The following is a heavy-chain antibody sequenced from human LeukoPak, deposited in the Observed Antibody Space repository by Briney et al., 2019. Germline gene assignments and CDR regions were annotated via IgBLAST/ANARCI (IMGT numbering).Heavy chain of an antibody. CDR1: GYTFTSYY. CDR3: ARDQSSARMYYYDSSGYYYVY. D-gene: IGHD3-22*01. J-gene: IGHJ4*02. CDR2: INPSGGST. Sequence: EASVKVSCKASGYTFTSYYMHWVRQAPGQGLEWMGIINPSGGSTSYAQKFQGRVTMTRDTSTSTVYMELSSLRSEDTAVYYCARDQSSARMYYYDSSGYYYVYWGQGTLVTVSS. V-gene: IGHV1-46*03.